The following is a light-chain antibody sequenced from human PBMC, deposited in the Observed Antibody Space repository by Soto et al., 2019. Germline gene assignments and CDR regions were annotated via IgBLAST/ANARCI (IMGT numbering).Light chain of an antibody. CDR1: SGYSNYK. Sequence: QLVLTQPPSASASLGASVTLTCTLSSGYSNYKVDWYQQRPGKGPRFVMRVGTGGIVGSKGDGIPDRFSVLGSGLNWYLTIKNIQEEDESDYHCGADHGSGSNFVYVFGTGTKVTVL. CDR2: VGTGGIVG. J-gene: IGLJ1*01. CDR3: GADHGSGSNFVYV. V-gene: IGLV9-49*01.